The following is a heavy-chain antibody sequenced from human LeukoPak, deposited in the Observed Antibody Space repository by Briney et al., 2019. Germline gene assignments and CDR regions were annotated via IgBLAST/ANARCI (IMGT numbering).Heavy chain of an antibody. D-gene: IGHD2-2*01. V-gene: IGHV4-4*07. CDR1: GGSISSYY. J-gene: IGHJ6*02. Sequence: SETLSLTCTVSGGSISSYYWGWIRQPAGKGLEWIGRIYTSGSTNYNPSLKSRVTMSVDTSKNQFSLKLSSVTAADTAVYYCARVRASYCSSTSCYYYYGMDVWGQGTTVTVSS. CDR3: ARVRASYCSSTSCYYYYGMDV. CDR2: IYTSGST.